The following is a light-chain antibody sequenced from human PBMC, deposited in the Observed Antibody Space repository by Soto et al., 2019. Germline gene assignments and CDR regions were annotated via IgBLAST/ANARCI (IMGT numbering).Light chain of an antibody. Sequence: DIQMAQSRSTLSGSVGESISITCRASQSISSWLAWYQQKPGKAPKLLIYDASSLESGVPSRFSGSGSGTEFTLTISSLQPDDFATYYCQQYNSYSQTFGQGTKVDIK. V-gene: IGKV1-5*01. CDR3: QQYNSYSQT. CDR1: QSISSW. CDR2: DAS. J-gene: IGKJ1*01.